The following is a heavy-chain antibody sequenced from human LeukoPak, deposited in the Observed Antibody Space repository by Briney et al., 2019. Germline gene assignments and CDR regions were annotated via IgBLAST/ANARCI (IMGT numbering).Heavy chain of an antibody. J-gene: IGHJ4*02. Sequence: PSETLSLTCTVSGGSIRTYYWSWIRQPAGKGLEWIGRIYTSGSTNYNPSLKSRVTMSVDTSKNQFSLKLSSVTAADTAVYYCAREAPYDILTGYSNWGQGTLVTVSS. D-gene: IGHD3-9*01. CDR3: AREAPYDILTGYSN. V-gene: IGHV4-4*07. CDR2: IYTSGST. CDR1: GGSIRTYY.